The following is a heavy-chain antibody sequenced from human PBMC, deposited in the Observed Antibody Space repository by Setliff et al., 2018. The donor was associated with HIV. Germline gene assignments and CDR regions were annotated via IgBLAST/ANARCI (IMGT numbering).Heavy chain of an antibody. V-gene: IGHV4-39*07. CDR1: GGSISSNSYY. CDR3: ARDQPQDYDSLTGYYTGRYFDY. J-gene: IGHJ4*02. Sequence: ETLSLTCTVSGGSISSNSYYWGWIRQPPGKGLEWIGSIYHSGRTYYNPSLKSRVTISVDTSKNQFSLKLTSVTAADTAVYYCARDQPQDYDSLTGYYTGRYFDYWGRGTLVTVSS. D-gene: IGHD3-9*01. CDR2: IYHSGRT.